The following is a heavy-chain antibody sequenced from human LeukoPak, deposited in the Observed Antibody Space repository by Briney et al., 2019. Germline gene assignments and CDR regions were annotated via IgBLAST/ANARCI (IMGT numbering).Heavy chain of an antibody. Sequence: GRSLRLSCAASGFFFSSYGMHWVRQAPGKGLEWVALISYDGSNKYYADSVKGRFTVSRDNSKNTLYLQMNSLRAEDTAVYYCAKGAAYSSSVCLDYGGQGTLVTVSS. J-gene: IGHJ4*02. CDR1: GFFFSSYG. D-gene: IGHD6-13*01. CDR3: AKGAAYSSSVCLDY. V-gene: IGHV3-30*18. CDR2: ISYDGSNK.